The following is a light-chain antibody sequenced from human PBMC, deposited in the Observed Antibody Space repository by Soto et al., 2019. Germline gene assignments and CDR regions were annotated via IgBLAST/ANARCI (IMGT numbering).Light chain of an antibody. CDR1: QSVSSY. Sequence: EIVLTRAPATLSLSQVALSTLSCRALQSVSSYLAWYQQKPGQAPRLLIYDASNRATGIPARFSGSGSGTDFTLTISSLEPEDFAVYYCQQRSNWPPVITFGQGTRLEIK. CDR3: QQRSNWPPVIT. CDR2: DAS. V-gene: IGKV3-11*01. J-gene: IGKJ5*01.